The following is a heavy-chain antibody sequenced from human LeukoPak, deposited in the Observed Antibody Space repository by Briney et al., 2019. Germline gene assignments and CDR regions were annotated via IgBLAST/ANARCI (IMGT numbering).Heavy chain of an antibody. CDR3: ARDSRNPWGHKWFDP. CDR1: GGSMSSYY. J-gene: IGHJ5*02. V-gene: IGHV4-4*07. CDR2: IYTSGST. Sequence: SETLSLTCTVSGGSMSSYYWSWIRQPAGKGLEWIGRIYTSGSTNYNPSLKSRVTMSVDTSKNQFSLKLSSVTAADTAVYYCARDSRNPWGHKWFDPWGQGTLVTVSS. D-gene: IGHD7-27*01.